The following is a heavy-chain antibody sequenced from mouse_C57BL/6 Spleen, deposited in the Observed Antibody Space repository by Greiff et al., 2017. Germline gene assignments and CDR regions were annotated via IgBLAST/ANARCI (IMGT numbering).Heavy chain of an antibody. Sequence: QVQLQQSGPELVKPGASVKLSCKASGYTFTSYDLNWVKQRPGQGLEWIGWIYPRDGSTKYNEKFKGKATLTVDTSSSTAYMELHSLTSEDSAVYFCARSGITTVELYFDVWGTGTTVTVSS. J-gene: IGHJ1*03. CDR3: ARSGITTVELYFDV. CDR2: IYPRDGST. CDR1: GYTFTSYD. V-gene: IGHV1-85*01. D-gene: IGHD1-1*01.